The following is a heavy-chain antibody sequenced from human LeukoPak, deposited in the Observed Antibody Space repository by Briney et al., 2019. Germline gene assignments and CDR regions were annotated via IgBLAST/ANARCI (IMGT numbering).Heavy chain of an antibody. Sequence: SLRLSCAASGFTFSSYGMHWVRQAPGKGLEWVAVISYDGSNKYYADSVKGRFTISRDNSKNTLYLQMNSLRAEDTAVYYCAKVSNGVYGDYGLVYWGQGTLVTVSS. CDR1: GFTFSSYG. D-gene: IGHD4-17*01. CDR2: ISYDGSNK. V-gene: IGHV3-30*18. J-gene: IGHJ4*02. CDR3: AKVSNGVYGDYGLVY.